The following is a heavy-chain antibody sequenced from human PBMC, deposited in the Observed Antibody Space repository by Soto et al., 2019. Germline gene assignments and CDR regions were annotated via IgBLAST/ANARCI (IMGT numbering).Heavy chain of an antibody. J-gene: IGHJ6*03. CDR1: GYSLTENG. CDR3: ASVAGYYYFYIDV. CDR2: ISPDSGKT. V-gene: IGHV1-8*01. D-gene: IGHD2-21*01. Sequence: QAFLEQSGAEVKKPGASVKVACKASGYSLTENGITWVRQASGQGLEYVGWISPDSGKTDYAQKFQGRVTMTRDTSINTVYMEMSSLRSDDTAVYYFASVAGYYYFYIDVWCKGTTVIVSS.